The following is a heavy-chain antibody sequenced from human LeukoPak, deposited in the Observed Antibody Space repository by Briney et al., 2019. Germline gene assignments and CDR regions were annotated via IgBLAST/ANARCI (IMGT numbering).Heavy chain of an antibody. V-gene: IGHV1-2*02. CDR3: ARDLGYDSSGYWY. CDR2: INPNSGDT. Sequence: EASVKVSCKASGYIFTGYYMHWVRQAPGQGLEWMGWINPNSGDTNYAQKFQGRVTMTRDTSISTAYMELSRLRSDDTAVYYCARDLGYDSSGYWYWGRGTLVTVSS. D-gene: IGHD3-22*01. CDR1: GYIFTGYY. J-gene: IGHJ4*02.